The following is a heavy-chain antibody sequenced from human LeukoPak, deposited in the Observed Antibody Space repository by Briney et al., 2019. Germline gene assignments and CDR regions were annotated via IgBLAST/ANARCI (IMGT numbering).Heavy chain of an antibody. Sequence: PGGSLRLSCAASGFPFSSYSMNWVRQAPGKGLEGVSYISSSSSTIYYADSVKGRFTISRDNAKNSLYLQMNSLRAEDTAVYYCASWEQWLGHSSVGFDYWGQGTLVTVSS. D-gene: IGHD6-19*01. CDR2: ISSSSSTI. CDR1: GFPFSSYS. CDR3: ASWEQWLGHSSVGFDY. J-gene: IGHJ4*02. V-gene: IGHV3-48*04.